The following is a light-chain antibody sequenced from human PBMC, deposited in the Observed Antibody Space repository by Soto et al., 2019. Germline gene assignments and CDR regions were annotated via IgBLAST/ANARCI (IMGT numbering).Light chain of an antibody. V-gene: IGKV3-15*01. CDR3: QQYNNWTRT. J-gene: IGKJ5*01. Sequence: IEMSQSPSTLSVSPGERATLSCRASQSFSSNLAWYQQKPGQAPRLLIYGASTRATGIPARFSGSGSGTEFTLTISSLQSEDFAVYYCQQYNNWTRTFGQGTLLE. CDR1: QSFSSN. CDR2: GAS.